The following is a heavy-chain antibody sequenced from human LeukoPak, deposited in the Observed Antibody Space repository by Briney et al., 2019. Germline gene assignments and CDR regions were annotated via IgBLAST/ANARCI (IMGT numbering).Heavy chain of an antibody. V-gene: IGHV3-30*03. CDR2: ISYDGSNK. CDR1: GFTFSSYG. D-gene: IGHD3-10*01. Sequence: GGSLRLSCAASGFTFSSYGMHWVRQAPGKGLEWVAVISYDGSNKYYADSVKGRFTISRDNSKNTLYLQMNSLRAEDTAVYYCARDVAGARSYWGQGALVSVSS. J-gene: IGHJ4*02. CDR3: ARDVAGARSY.